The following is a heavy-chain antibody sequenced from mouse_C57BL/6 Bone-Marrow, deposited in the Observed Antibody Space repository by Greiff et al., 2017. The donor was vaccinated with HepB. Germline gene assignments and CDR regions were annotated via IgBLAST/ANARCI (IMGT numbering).Heavy chain of an antibody. D-gene: IGHD1-1*01. J-gene: IGHJ1*03. CDR1: GYTFTSYG. CDR2: IYPRSGNT. CDR3: ARARIYYYGSRYFDV. V-gene: IGHV1-81*01. Sequence: VKLMESGAELARPGASVKLSCKASGYTFTSYGISWVKQRTGQGLEWIGEIYPRSGNTYYNEKFKGKATLTADKSSSTAYMELRSLTSEDSAVYFCARARIYYYGSRYFDVWGTGTTVTVSS.